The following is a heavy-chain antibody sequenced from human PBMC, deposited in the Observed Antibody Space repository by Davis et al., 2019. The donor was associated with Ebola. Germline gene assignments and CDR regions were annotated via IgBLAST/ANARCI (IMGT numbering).Heavy chain of an antibody. CDR2: INHSGST. J-gene: IGHJ6*02. CDR1: GGSISSSSYY. D-gene: IGHD2-2*01. V-gene: IGHV4-39*07. CDR3: ARRYCSSTSCYGYYYYGMDV. Sequence: MPSETLSLTCTVSGGSISSSSYYWSWIRQPPGKGLEWIGEINHSGSTNYNPSLKSRVTISVDTSKNQFSLKLSSVTAADTAVYYCARRYCSSTSCYGYYYYGMDVWGQGTTVTVSS.